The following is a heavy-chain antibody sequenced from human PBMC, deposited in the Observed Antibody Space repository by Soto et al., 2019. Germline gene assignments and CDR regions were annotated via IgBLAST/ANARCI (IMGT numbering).Heavy chain of an antibody. J-gene: IGHJ6*02. CDR3: VRGTPTPGLDI. CDR1: GFTFSSYA. CDR2: ITAGGTT. V-gene: IGHV3-23*01. Sequence: AGGSLRLSCAASGFTFSSYAMSWVRQAPGKGLEWVSHITAGGTTYYADSVKGRFSTSRDSTRNSLYLNMDSLRVEDTATYYCVRGTPTPGLDIWGRGTTVTVSS. D-gene: IGHD1-7*01.